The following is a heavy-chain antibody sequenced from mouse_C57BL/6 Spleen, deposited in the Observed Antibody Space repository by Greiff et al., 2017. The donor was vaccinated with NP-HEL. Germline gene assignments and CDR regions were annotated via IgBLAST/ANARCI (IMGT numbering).Heavy chain of an antibody. CDR2: IWSGGST. V-gene: IGHV2-2*01. J-gene: IGHJ1*03. Sequence: VKLMESGPGLVQPSQSLSITCTVSGFSLTSYGVHWVRQSPGKGLEWLGVIWSGGSTDYNAAFISRLSISKDNSKSQVFFKMNSLQADDTAIYYCARMVTTAYWYFDVWGTGTTVTVSS. CDR3: ARMVTTAYWYFDV. CDR1: GFSLTSYG. D-gene: IGHD2-2*01.